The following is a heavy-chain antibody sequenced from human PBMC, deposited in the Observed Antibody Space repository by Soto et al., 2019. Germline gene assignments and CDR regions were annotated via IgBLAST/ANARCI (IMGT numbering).Heavy chain of an antibody. Sequence: GESLKISCQGSGYTFSNYWIAWLRQMPGEGLEWMGIVYPGDSNIRYSPSFQGQVTISVDKSRNSVYLQWRSLAASDTATYFCARSREPLTFFSDVARYSEYIHFWGPGTHVTVS. D-gene: IGHD3-16*02. J-gene: IGHJ1*01. V-gene: IGHV5-51*01. CDR1: GYTFSNYW. CDR2: VYPGDSNI. CDR3: ARSREPLTFFSDVARYSEYIHF.